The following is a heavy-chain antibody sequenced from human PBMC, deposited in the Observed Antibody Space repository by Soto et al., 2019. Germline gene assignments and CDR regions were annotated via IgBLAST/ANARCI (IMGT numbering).Heavy chain of an antibody. J-gene: IGHJ4*02. CDR1: GFSFSSYS. D-gene: IGHD1-1*01. CDR2: VSFDGSNK. Sequence: QVQLVESGGGVVQPGRSLRLSCAASGFSFSSYSMHWVRQAPGKGLEWVAVVSFDGSNKYYANSVKDRFTVSRDNSKNTMYVQMNSLKPEDTAVYYWGRDRRFGNGYNLGFDYWGQGTLVTVSS. V-gene: IGHV3-30-3*01. CDR3: GRDRRFGNGYNLGFDY.